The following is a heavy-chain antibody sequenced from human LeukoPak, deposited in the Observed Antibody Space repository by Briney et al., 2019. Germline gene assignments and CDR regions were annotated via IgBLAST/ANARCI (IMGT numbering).Heavy chain of an antibody. J-gene: IGHJ6*02. D-gene: IGHD3-22*01. V-gene: IGHV3-53*01. CDR2: IYSGGST. CDR3: ARDNMYYYDSSGYYYYYGMDV. CDR1: GFTVSSNY. Sequence: PGGSLRLSCAASGFTVSSNYMSWVRQAPGKGLEWVSVIYSGGSTYYADSVKGRFTISRDNSKNTLYLQMNSLRAEDTAVYYCARDNMYYYDSSGYYYYYGMDVWGQGTTVTVSS.